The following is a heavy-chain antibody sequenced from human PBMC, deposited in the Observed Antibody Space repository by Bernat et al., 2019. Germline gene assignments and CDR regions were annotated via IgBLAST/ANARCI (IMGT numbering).Heavy chain of an antibody. V-gene: IGHV1-69*06. J-gene: IGHJ4*02. Sequence: QVQLVQSGAEVKKPGSSVKVSCKASGGTFSSYAISWVRQAPGQGLEWMGGIIPIFGTANYAQKFQGRVTITADKSTSTAYMELSSLRSEDTAVYYCARRAGEVEMAPKYYFDYWGQGTLVTVSS. D-gene: IGHD5-24*01. CDR3: ARRAGEVEMAPKYYFDY. CDR2: IIPIFGTA. CDR1: GGTFSSYA.